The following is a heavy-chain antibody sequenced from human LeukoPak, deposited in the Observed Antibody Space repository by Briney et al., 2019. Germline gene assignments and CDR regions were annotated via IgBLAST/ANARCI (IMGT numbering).Heavy chain of an antibody. CDR2: INQDGTVE. CDR3: ASGGSGDWAL. V-gene: IGHV3-7*01. CDR1: GFTFSNNW. D-gene: IGHD2-21*02. J-gene: IGHJ4*02. Sequence: GGSLRLSCAASGFTFSNNWMSWVRQPPGKGLEWVANINQDGTVEYYMDSVKGRFAISRDNARKSLYLQMNSLRTEDTAVYYCASGGSGDWALGGQGTLVTVSP.